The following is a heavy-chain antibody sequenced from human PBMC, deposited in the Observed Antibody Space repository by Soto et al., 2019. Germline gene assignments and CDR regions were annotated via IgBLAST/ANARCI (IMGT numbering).Heavy chain of an antibody. J-gene: IGHJ3*02. CDR2: ISWNSGNI. CDR3: AKDLGYCSGGSCPISAFDI. CDR1: GFTFDDYA. Sequence: EVQLVESGGGLVQPGRSLRLSCAASGFTFDDYAMHWVRQAPGKGLEWVSGISWNSGNIGYADSVKGRFTISRDNAKNSLYLQKNSLRAEDTALYYCAKDLGYCSGGSCPISAFDIWGQGTMVTVAS. D-gene: IGHD2-15*01. V-gene: IGHV3-9*01.